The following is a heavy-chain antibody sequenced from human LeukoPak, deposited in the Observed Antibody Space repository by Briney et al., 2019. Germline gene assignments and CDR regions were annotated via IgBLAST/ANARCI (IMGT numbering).Heavy chain of an antibody. CDR2: FDPEDGET. CDR3: ATDLQYSSGWWGKIFDY. J-gene: IGHJ4*02. D-gene: IGHD6-19*01. CDR1: GYTLTELS. Sequence: GASVKVSCKVSGYTLTELSMHWVRQAPGKGLEWMGGFDPEDGETIYAQKFQGRVTMTEDTSTDTAYMELSSLRSEDTAVYYCATDLQYSSGWWGKIFDYWGQGTLVAVSS. V-gene: IGHV1-24*01.